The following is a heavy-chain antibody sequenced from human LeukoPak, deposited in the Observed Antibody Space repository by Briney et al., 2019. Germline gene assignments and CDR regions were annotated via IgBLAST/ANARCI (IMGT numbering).Heavy chain of an antibody. CDR3: ARVGYSYGSWYPDRAFDI. CDR2: INPNSGGT. V-gene: IGHV1-2*04. D-gene: IGHD5-18*01. J-gene: IGHJ3*02. Sequence: GASVKVSRKASGYTFTGYYMHWVRQAPGQGLEWMGWINPNSGGTNYAQKFQGWVTMTRDTSISTAYMELSRLRSDDTAVYYCARVGYSYGSWYPDRAFDIWGQGTMVTVSS. CDR1: GYTFTGYY.